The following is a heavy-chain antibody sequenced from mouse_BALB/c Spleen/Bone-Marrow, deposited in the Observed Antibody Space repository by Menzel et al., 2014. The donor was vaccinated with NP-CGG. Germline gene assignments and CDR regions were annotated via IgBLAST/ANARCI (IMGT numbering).Heavy chain of an antibody. D-gene: IGHD1-1*01. CDR3: ARERGYFYAGSPHSAI. CDR2: INPYNGDT. CDR1: GYSFTGYF. V-gene: IGHV1-20*02. Sequence: VQLQQSGPELVKPGASVKISCKASGYSFTGYFMNWVMQSHGKSLEWIGRINPYNGDTFYNQKFKGKATLTVDKSSSTPHRWRRSLASEDSAVYFSARERGYFYAGSPHSAIWGAGRTRTPSS. J-gene: IGHJ1*01.